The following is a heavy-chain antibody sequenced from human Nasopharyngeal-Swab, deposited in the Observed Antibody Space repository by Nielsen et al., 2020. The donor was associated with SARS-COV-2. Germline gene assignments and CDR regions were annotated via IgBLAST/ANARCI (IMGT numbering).Heavy chain of an antibody. CDR3: ARDLGGYDILTGYYHYYYYMDV. J-gene: IGHJ6*03. CDR2: IYYSGST. D-gene: IGHD3-9*01. Sequence: WIRQPPGKGLEWIGYIYYSGSTNYNPSLKSRVTISVDTSKNQFSLKLSSVTAADTAVYYCARDLGGYDILTGYYHYYYYMDVWGKGITVTVSS. V-gene: IGHV4-59*01.